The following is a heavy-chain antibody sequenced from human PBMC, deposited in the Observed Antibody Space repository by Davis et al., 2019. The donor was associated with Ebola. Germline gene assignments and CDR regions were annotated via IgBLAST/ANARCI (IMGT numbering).Heavy chain of an antibody. J-gene: IGHJ5*02. V-gene: IGHV1-2*04. CDR3: ARGGYCSSTSCMDWFDP. CDR2: INPNSGGT. D-gene: IGHD2-2*01. Sequence: ASVKVSCKASGYTFTGYYMHWVRQAPGQGLEWMGWINPNSGGTNYAQKFQGWVTMTRDTSISTAYMELSRLRSDDTAVYYCARGGYCSSTSCMDWFDPWGQGTLVTVSS. CDR1: GYTFTGYY.